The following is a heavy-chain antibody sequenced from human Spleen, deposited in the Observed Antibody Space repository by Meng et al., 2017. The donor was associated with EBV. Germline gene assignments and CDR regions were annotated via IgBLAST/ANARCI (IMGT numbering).Heavy chain of an antibody. J-gene: IGHJ4*02. D-gene: IGHD7-27*01. CDR3: AHALGHFDY. CDR2: IYWDDVE. CDR1: GFSLSTSGVG. V-gene: IGHV2-5*02. Sequence: ITLQESGPTLVKPTQPLPLTCTLSGFSLSTSGVGVGWIRQPPGKALVCLALIYWDDVERYSPSLRSRLTITKDTSKNQVFLTMTNMDPVDTATYYCAHALGHFDYWGQGTLVTVSS.